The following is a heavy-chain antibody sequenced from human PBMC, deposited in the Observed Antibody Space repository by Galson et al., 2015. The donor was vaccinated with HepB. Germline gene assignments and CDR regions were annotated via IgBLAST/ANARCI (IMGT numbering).Heavy chain of an antibody. CDR1: GGSISSSSYY. CDR3: ARTGGTIAVAGPIDH. CDR2: IYYTGGT. Sequence: ETLSLTCTVSGGSISSSSYYWGWIRQPPGKGLEWIGYIYYTGGTHYNPSLKSRVTISVDTSKNQFSLKLTSVTAADTAVYSCARTGGTIAVAGPIDHWGQGTLVTVSS. D-gene: IGHD6-19*01. J-gene: IGHJ4*02. V-gene: IGHV4-39*07.